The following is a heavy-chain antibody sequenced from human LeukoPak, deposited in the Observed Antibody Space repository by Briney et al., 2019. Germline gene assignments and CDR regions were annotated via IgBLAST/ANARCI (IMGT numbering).Heavy chain of an antibody. V-gene: IGHV3-30*18. CDR1: GFTFSNYA. J-gene: IGHJ6*02. Sequence: PGRSLTLSCAASGFTFSNYAIHWGREAPGKGLEWVTAISSDGSSKCYAGSVRGRSTISRDKSNNTVSLQMSSLRPEDTAVYYCTKGSGGSCYSSGDVWGQGTTVTASS. D-gene: IGHD2-15*01. CDR3: TKGSGGSCYSSGDV. CDR2: ISSDGSSK.